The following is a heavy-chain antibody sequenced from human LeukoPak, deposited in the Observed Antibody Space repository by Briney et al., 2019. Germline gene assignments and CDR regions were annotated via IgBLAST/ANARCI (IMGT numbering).Heavy chain of an antibody. CDR3: ARVGSTAEAGTPDY. Sequence: GGSLRLSCAASGFIFSSYAMSWVRQAPGKGLEWLSYISRSGSHTPYADSVKGRFTVSRDNAKNSPSLELNSLRVDDTAIYYCARVGSTAEAGTPDYWGQGTLVTVSS. CDR1: GFIFSSYA. V-gene: IGHV3-48*03. J-gene: IGHJ4*02. D-gene: IGHD6-13*01. CDR2: ISRSGSHT.